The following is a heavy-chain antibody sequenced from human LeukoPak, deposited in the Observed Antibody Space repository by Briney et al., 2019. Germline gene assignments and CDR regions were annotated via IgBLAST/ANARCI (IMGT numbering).Heavy chain of an antibody. CDR2: IRQDGSEK. CDR1: GFTFSTYW. CDR3: AKVGATGTYFDY. J-gene: IGHJ4*02. D-gene: IGHD1-1*01. Sequence: GGSLRLSCAASGFTFSTYWMSWVRQAPGKGLEWVANIRQDGSEKYHVDSVKGRFTISRDNAKNELYLQMNSLRAEDTAVYYCAKVGATGTYFDYWGQGTLVTVSS. V-gene: IGHV3-7*05.